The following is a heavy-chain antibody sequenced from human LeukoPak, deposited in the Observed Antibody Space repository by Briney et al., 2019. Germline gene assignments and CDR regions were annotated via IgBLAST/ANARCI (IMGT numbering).Heavy chain of an antibody. J-gene: IGHJ4*02. Sequence: GGSLRLSCAASGFTFSSYSMNWVRQAPGKGLEWVANIKQDGSEKYYGDSVKGRFTISRDNAKNSLYLQMNSLRAEDTAVYYCASQSYGLFEYWGQGTLVTVSS. CDR1: GFTFSSYS. V-gene: IGHV3-7*01. CDR2: IKQDGSEK. CDR3: ASQSYGLFEY. D-gene: IGHD3-10*01.